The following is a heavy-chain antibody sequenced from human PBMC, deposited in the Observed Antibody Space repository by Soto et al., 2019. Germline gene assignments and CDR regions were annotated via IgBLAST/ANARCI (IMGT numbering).Heavy chain of an antibody. J-gene: IGHJ5*02. D-gene: IGHD5-12*01. CDR2: IWYDGSNK. Sequence: PGGSLRLSCAASGFTFSSYGMHWVRQAPGKGLEWVAVIWYDGSNKYYADSVKGRFTISRDNSKNTLYLQMNSLRADDTAVYYSARGDLVATLESDPWGQGTLVNVSS. CDR1: GFTFSSYG. CDR3: ARGDLVATLESDP. V-gene: IGHV3-33*01.